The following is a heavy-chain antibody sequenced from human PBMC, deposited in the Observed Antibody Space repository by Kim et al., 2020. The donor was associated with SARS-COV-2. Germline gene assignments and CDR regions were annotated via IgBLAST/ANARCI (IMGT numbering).Heavy chain of an antibody. J-gene: IGHJ4*02. V-gene: IGHV3-30*18. CDR1: GFTFSSYG. CDR3: AKDLGYPYTLDY. CDR2: ISYDGSNK. Sequence: GGSLRLSCAASGFTFSSYGMHWVRQAPGKGLEWVAVISYDGSNKYYADSVKGRFTISRDNSKNTLYLQMNSLRAEDTAVYYCAKDLGYPYTLDYWGQGTLVTVSS. D-gene: IGHD5-12*01.